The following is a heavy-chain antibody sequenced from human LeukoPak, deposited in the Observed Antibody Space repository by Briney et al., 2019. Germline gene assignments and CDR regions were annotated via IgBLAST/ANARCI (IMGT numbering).Heavy chain of an antibody. V-gene: IGHV3-23*01. CDR2: ISGSGGST. J-gene: IGHJ4*02. Sequence: PGGSLRLSCAASGFTFDDYGMTWVRQAPGKGLEWVSAISGSGGSTYYADSVKGRFTISRDNSKNTLYLQMNSLRAEDTAVYYCATAYCTNGVCFPFDYWGQGTLVTVSS. CDR3: ATAYCTNGVCFPFDY. CDR1: GFTFDDYG. D-gene: IGHD2-8*01.